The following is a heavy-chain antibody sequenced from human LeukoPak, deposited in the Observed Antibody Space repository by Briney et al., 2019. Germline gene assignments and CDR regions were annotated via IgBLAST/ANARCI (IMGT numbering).Heavy chain of an antibody. CDR3: AKDGGLSSSTLRYYFDY. CDR1: GFTFSSYA. V-gene: IGHV3-30-3*01. CDR2: ISYDGSNK. D-gene: IGHD6-6*01. Sequence: GRSLRLSCAASGFTFSSYAMHWVRQAPGKGLEWVAVISYDGSNKYYADSVKGRFTISRDNSKNTLYLQMNSLRAEDTAVYYCAKDGGLSSSTLRYYFDYWGQGTLVTVSS. J-gene: IGHJ4*02.